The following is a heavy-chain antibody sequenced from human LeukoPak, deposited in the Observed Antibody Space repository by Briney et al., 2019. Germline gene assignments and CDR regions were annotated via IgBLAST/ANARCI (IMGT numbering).Heavy chain of an antibody. Sequence: ASVKVSCKASGYTFTSYYMHWVRQAPGQGLEWMGWINPNSGGTNYAQKFQGRVTMTRDTSISTAYMELSRLRSDDTAVYYCASRSSSSWSWFDPWGQGTLVTVSS. D-gene: IGHD6-13*01. J-gene: IGHJ5*02. CDR3: ASRSSSSWSWFDP. CDR1: GYTFTSYY. CDR2: INPNSGGT. V-gene: IGHV1-2*02.